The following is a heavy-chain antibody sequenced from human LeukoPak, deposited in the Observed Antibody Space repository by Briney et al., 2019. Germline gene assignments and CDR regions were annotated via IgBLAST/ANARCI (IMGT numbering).Heavy chain of an antibody. J-gene: IGHJ3*02. CDR2: ISSSGSYI. D-gene: IGHD2-21*02. CDR1: GFTFSRYS. Sequence: GGSLRLSCGASGFTFSRYSMNWVRQAPGKGLEWVSSISSSGSYIHYADSVKGRFTISRDNAKNSLYLQMNSLRAEDTAVYYCASRNQYCGGDCFWAFDIWGQGTMVTVSS. CDR3: ASRNQYCGGDCFWAFDI. V-gene: IGHV3-21*01.